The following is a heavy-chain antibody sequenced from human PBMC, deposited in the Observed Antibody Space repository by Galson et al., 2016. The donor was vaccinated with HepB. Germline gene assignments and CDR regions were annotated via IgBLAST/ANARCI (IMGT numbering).Heavy chain of an antibody. CDR1: GDTFTNFA. J-gene: IGHJ4*02. D-gene: IGHD5-12*01. CDR3: ARHVRRGYDYLDY. Sequence: SVKVSCKASGDTFTNFAFTWVRQAPGLGLEWLGGSIPALATANHAPKFQGRVTITAERSTSTVYMELTSLRSEDTAVYYCARHVRRGYDYLDYWGQGTLVSVSS. V-gene: IGHV1-69*10. CDR2: SIPALATA.